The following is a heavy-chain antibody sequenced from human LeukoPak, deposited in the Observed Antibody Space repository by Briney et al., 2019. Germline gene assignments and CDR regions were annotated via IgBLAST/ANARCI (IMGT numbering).Heavy chain of an antibody. D-gene: IGHD3-22*01. J-gene: IGHJ4*02. CDR1: GGSFSGSY. CDR2: INHSGST. CDR3: ARGGIVVPYNY. V-gene: IGHV4-34*01. Sequence: SETLFLTCAVYGGSFSGSYWSRIRQPPGKALEWIGEINHSGSTNYNPSLKSRVTISVDTSKNQFSLKLSSVTAADTAVYYCARGGIVVPYNYWGQGTLVTVSS.